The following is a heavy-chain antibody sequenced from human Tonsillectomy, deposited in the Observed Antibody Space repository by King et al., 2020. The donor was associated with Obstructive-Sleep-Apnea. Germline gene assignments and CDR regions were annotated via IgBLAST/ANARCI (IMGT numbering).Heavy chain of an antibody. CDR2: INPNSGGT. D-gene: IGHD3-9*01. Sequence: QLVQSGAEVKKPGASLKVSCKASGYTFTGFYMHWVRQAPGQGLEWMGWINPNSGGTGYAQRFQGRVTMTRDTSISTAYVELSRLRSDDTAVYYCARGGRFDYDVLTGYFNYWGQGTLVTVSS. CDR1: GYTFTGFY. CDR3: ARGGRFDYDVLTGYFNY. J-gene: IGHJ4*02. V-gene: IGHV1-2*02.